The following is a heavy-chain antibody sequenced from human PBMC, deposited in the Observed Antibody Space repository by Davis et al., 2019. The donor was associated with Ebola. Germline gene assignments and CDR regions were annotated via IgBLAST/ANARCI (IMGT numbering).Heavy chain of an antibody. V-gene: IGHV1-18*04. CDR2: VSAHSGNT. CDR3: AREGYSSDWDDGFDF. Sequence: ASVQVSCKASGYSFTNYYMHWVRQAPGQGLEWMGWVSAHSGNTKYVQKLQGRVTMTTDTSTSTAHMELRNLISDDTAVYYCAREGYSSDWDDGFDFWGQGTLVTVSS. J-gene: IGHJ4*02. D-gene: IGHD6-19*01. CDR1: GYSFTNYY.